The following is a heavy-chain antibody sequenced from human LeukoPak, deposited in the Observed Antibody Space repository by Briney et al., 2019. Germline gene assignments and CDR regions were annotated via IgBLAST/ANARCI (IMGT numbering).Heavy chain of an antibody. CDR1: GGTFSSYA. J-gene: IGHJ4*02. CDR3: VWAGYYDSSGYKGYFDY. V-gene: IGHV1-69*13. CDR2: IIPIFGTA. Sequence: GASVKVSCKASGGTFSSYAISWVRQAPGQGLEWMGGIIPIFGTANYAQTFQGRVTITADESTSTAYMELSSLRSEDTAVYYCVWAGYYDSSGYKGYFDYWGQGTLVTVSS. D-gene: IGHD3-22*01.